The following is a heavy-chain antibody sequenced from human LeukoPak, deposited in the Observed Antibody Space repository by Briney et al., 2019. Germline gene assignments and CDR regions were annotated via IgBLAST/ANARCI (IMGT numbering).Heavy chain of an antibody. Sequence: SETLSLTCTVSGGSISSSSYYWGWIRQRPGKGLEWIGSIYYSGSTYYNPSLKSRVTISVDTSKNQFSLKLSSVTAADTAVYYCARQGPNDFWSGHNWFDPWGQGTLVTVSS. V-gene: IGHV4-39*01. J-gene: IGHJ5*02. D-gene: IGHD3-3*01. CDR2: IYYSGST. CDR1: GGSISSSSYY. CDR3: ARQGPNDFWSGHNWFDP.